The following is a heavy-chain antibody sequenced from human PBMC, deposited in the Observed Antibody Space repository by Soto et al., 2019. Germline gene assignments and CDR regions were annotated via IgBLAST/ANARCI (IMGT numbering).Heavy chain of an antibody. J-gene: IGHJ4*02. CDR3: ATSYGSGYRAFDS. CDR2: INPILSMS. CDR1: GATLSFYT. Sequence: QVQRVQSGAEVKKPGSSVKVSCKASGATLSFYTINWVRQAPGLGFEWVGRINPILSMSNYAQKFQGRVTMTADKSTNTAYMELRSLRSEDTAMYFCATSYGSGYRAFDSWGQGALVTVSS. V-gene: IGHV1-69*02. D-gene: IGHD3-10*01.